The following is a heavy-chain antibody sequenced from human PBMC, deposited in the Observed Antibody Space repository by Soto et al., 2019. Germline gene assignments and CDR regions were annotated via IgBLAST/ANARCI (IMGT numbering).Heavy chain of an antibody. CDR2: IDSRGRTL. V-gene: IGHV3-11*01. CDR1: GFTFSDYS. Sequence: PAGSMRLACVASGFTFSDYSMSWIRQAPGKGLEWLAFIDSRGRTLSYADSVRGRFTISRDNAENSVYLQMDSLRADDTAVYYCARQAARNYIDSWGQGNSVTVSS. J-gene: IGHJ4*02. CDR3: ARQAARNYIDS. D-gene: IGHD6-6*01.